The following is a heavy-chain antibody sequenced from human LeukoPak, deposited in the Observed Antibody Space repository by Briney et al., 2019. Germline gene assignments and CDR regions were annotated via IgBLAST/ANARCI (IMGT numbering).Heavy chain of an antibody. D-gene: IGHD6-19*01. CDR2: ISAYNGNT. Sequence: ASVKVSCKASGGTFSSYGISWVRQAPGQGLEWMGWISAYNGNTNYAQKLQGRVTMTTDTSTSTAYMELRSLRSDDTAVYYCARGGNSGWYLYYYGMDVWGQGTTVTVSS. V-gene: IGHV1-18*01. CDR1: GGTFSSYG. J-gene: IGHJ6*02. CDR3: ARGGNSGWYLYYYGMDV.